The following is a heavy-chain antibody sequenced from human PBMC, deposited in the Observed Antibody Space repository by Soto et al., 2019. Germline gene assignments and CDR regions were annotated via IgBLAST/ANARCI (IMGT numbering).Heavy chain of an antibody. Sequence: PGGSLRLSCAASGFTFSSYGMHWVRQAPGKGLEWVAVISYDGSNKYYADSVKGRFTISRDNSKNTLYLQMNSLRAEDTAVYYCAKLILGATIRYYYYYFGMDVWGQGTTVTVSS. D-gene: IGHD1-26*01. J-gene: IGHJ6*02. CDR1: GFTFSSYG. CDR2: ISYDGSNK. CDR3: AKLILGATIRYYYYYFGMDV. V-gene: IGHV3-30*18.